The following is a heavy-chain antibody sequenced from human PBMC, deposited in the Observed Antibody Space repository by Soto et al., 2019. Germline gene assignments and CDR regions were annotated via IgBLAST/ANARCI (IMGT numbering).Heavy chain of an antibody. D-gene: IGHD1-1*01. V-gene: IGHV1-69*12. J-gene: IGHJ4*02. CDR2: IIPIFGTA. CDR1: GGTLSSYA. CDR3: ARVYNWTDGEIYFDY. Sequence: QVQLVQSGAEVKKPGSSVKVSCKASGGTLSSYAISWVRQAPGQGLEWMGGIIPIFGTANYAQKFQGRVTITADESTSTAYMELSSLRSEDTAVYYCARVYNWTDGEIYFDYWGQGTLVTVSS.